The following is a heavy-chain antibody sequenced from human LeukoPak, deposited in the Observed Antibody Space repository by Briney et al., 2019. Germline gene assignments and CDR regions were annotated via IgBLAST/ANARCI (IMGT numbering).Heavy chain of an antibody. V-gene: IGHV4-61*08. CDR3: ARVAPMNCGGDCYSPTLYYYYYGMDV. CDR2: IYYSGST. D-gene: IGHD2-21*02. CDR1: GGSISSGGYY. Sequence: PSETLSLTCTVSGGSISSGGYYWSWIRQPPGKGLEWIGYIYYSGSTNYNPSLKSRVTISVDTSKNQFSLKLSSVTAADTAVYYCARVAPMNCGGDCYSPTLYYYYYGMDVWGQGTTVTVSS. J-gene: IGHJ6*02.